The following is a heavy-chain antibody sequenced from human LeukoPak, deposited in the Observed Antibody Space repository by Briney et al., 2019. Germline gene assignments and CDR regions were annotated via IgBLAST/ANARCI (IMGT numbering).Heavy chain of an antibody. Sequence: GGSLRLSCAASGFTFDDYAMSWVRQAPGKGLEWVSGISWNSGSIGYADSVKGRFTISRDNAKNSLYLQMNSLRAEDMALYYCAKGYDILTGYLGNDAFDIWGQGTMVTVSS. V-gene: IGHV3-9*03. J-gene: IGHJ3*02. CDR3: AKGYDILTGYLGNDAFDI. CDR1: GFTFDDYA. CDR2: ISWNSGSI. D-gene: IGHD3-9*01.